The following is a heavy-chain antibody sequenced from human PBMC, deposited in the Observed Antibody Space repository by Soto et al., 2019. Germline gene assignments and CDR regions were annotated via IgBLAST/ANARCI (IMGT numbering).Heavy chain of an antibody. CDR1: GFAFSADA. CDR3: VRGACYLGTSGK. V-gene: IGHV3-33*01. Sequence: QVQLVESGGGVIQPGKSLRLSCAASGFAFSADAMHWVRQAPGKGLEWVAVLWADGSRQFYLDSVKGRFSISRDNSKNHLLFPMDNPRNDHTAFFFCVRGACYLGTSGKRGQGTLVLVSS. D-gene: IGHD3-16*01. J-gene: IGHJ4*02. CDR2: LWADGSRQ.